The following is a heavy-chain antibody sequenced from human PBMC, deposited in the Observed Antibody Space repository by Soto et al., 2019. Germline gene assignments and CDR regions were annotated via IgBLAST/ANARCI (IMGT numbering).Heavy chain of an antibody. D-gene: IGHD3-22*01. J-gene: IGHJ4*02. CDR2: IYYTGSA. V-gene: IGHV4-31*03. CDR3: AREAYYYDSSGYFSKYFDS. CDR1: GGSISSGGYY. Sequence: SETLSLTCTVSGGSISSGGYYWSWIRQHPGKGLEWIGYIYYTGSAYYNPSLKSRLTISVDTSNNQFSLKLSSVTAEDTAVYYCAREAYYYDSSGYFSKYFDSWGQGTLVTVSS.